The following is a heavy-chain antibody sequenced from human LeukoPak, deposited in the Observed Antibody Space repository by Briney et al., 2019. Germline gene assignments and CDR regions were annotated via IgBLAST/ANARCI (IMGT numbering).Heavy chain of an antibody. CDR3: ARSGYSSGWYRYFQH. V-gene: IGHV4-34*01. Sequence: SETLSLTYAVYGGSFSGYYWSWIRQPPGKGLEWIGEINHSGSTNYNPSLKSRVTISVDTSKNQFSLKLSSVTAADTAVYYCARSGYSSGWYRYFQHWGQGTLVTVSS. CDR1: GGSFSGYY. CDR2: INHSGST. D-gene: IGHD6-19*01. J-gene: IGHJ1*01.